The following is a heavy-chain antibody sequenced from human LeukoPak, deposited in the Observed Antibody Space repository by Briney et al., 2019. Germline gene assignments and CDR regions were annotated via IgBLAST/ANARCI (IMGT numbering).Heavy chain of an antibody. Sequence: PSETLSLTCAVSGYSISSGYYWGWIRQPPGKGLEWIGSIYYSGSTYYNPSLKTRVTISLDTSKNQFSLKLSSVTAADTAVYYCATQLGYCSSTTCQDFDYWGQGTLVAVSS. J-gene: IGHJ4*02. CDR3: ATQLGYCSSTTCQDFDY. CDR2: IYYSGST. V-gene: IGHV4-38-2*01. D-gene: IGHD2-2*01. CDR1: GYSISSGYY.